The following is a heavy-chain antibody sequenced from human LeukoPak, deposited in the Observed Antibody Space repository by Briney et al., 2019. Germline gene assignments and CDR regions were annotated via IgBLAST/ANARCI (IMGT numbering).Heavy chain of an antibody. CDR3: TRGKPETAFDY. CDR1: GGSFSGYC. CDR2: INHSGST. D-gene: IGHD2-21*02. J-gene: IGHJ4*02. V-gene: IGHV4-34*01. Sequence: SETLSLTCTVYGGSFSGYCWSWIRQPPGKGLEWIGEINHSGSTNYNPSLKTRVTISVDTSKDQFSLKLTSVTAADTAVYYCTRGKPETAFDYWGQGTLVTVSS.